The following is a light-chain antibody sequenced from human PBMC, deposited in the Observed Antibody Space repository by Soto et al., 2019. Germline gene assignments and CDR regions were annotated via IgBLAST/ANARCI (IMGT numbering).Light chain of an antibody. CDR2: GAS. CDR1: QSVSSN. J-gene: IGKJ1*01. Sequence: EIVMTQSPATLSVSPGERATLSCRASQSVSSNLAWYQQKPGQAPRLLIYGASTRATGIPARFSGSGSGTEFTLTISSLQSEDFAVYYCQQSYNWPLTFGQGTKVEIK. V-gene: IGKV3-15*01. CDR3: QQSYNWPLT.